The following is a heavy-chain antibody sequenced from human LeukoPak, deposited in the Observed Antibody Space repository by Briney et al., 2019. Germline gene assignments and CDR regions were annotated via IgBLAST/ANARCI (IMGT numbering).Heavy chain of an antibody. J-gene: IGHJ4*02. CDR1: GFTFSSYV. D-gene: IGHD6-19*01. CDR2: ISASGGST. Sequence: PGGSLRLSCAASGFTFSSYVMSWVRQAPGKGLEWVSAISASGGSTFYADSVKGRFTISRDNSKNTLYLQMNSLRAEDTAVYYCASSSSGWYKSDYWGQGTLVTVSS. CDR3: ASSSSGWYKSDY. V-gene: IGHV3-23*01.